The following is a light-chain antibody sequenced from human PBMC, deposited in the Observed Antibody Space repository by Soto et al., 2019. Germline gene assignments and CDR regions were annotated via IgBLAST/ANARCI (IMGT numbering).Light chain of an antibody. Sequence: DIQMTQSPSTLSASVGDRVTITCRASQYISSWLAWYQQKPGKAPKLLIYDVSTLESGVPSRFSGSGSGTEFTLTISSLQPEDFATYYCQQYDSYPLTFGGGTRVEIK. CDR3: QQYDSYPLT. V-gene: IGKV1-5*01. CDR2: DVS. CDR1: QYISSW. J-gene: IGKJ4*01.